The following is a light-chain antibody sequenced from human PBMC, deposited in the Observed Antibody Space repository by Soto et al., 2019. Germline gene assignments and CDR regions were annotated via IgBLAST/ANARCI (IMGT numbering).Light chain of an antibody. CDR1: SSDIGGYNY. CDR2: DVS. J-gene: IGLJ3*02. V-gene: IGLV2-14*03. Sequence: QSALTQPASVSGSPGQSITISCTGTSSDIGGYNYVSWYQHHPGRAPKLMTYDVSYRPSGVSNRFSGSKSGNTASLTISGLQAEDEADYYCSSFTTRTTWVFGGGTKLTVL. CDR3: SSFTTRTTWV.